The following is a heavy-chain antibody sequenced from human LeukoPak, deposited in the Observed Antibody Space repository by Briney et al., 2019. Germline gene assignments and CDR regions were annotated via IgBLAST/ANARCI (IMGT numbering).Heavy chain of an antibody. CDR1: GFTFTSSA. CDR3: AASSRAILSVGSRYYMDV. Sequence: SVKVSCKASGFTFTSSAMQWVRQARGQRLEWIGWIVVGSGNTNYAQKFQERVTITRDMSTSTAYMELSSLRSEDTAVYYCAASSRAILSVGSRYYMDVWGKGTTVTVSS. D-gene: IGHD2-15*01. J-gene: IGHJ6*03. CDR2: IVVGSGNT. V-gene: IGHV1-58*02.